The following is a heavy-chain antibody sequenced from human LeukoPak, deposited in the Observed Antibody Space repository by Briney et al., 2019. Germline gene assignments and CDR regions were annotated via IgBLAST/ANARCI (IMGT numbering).Heavy chain of an antibody. J-gene: IGHJ6*03. D-gene: IGHD3-22*01. CDR2: IYSGGST. CDR1: GFTVSSNY. V-gene: IGHV3-53*01. Sequence: PGGSLRLSCAASGFTVSSNYMSWVRQAPGKGREWVAVIYSGGSTYHADSVKGGFTISRDNSKNTLYLQMNSLRAEDTAVYYCARGHISMIVAPYYMDVWGKGTTVTVSS. CDR3: ARGHISMIVAPYYMDV.